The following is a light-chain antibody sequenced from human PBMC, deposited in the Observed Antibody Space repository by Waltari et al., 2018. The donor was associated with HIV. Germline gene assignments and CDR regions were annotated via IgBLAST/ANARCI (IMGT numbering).Light chain of an antibody. CDR3: QEYETWTKT. CDR1: QNIKSN. V-gene: IGKV3-15*01. J-gene: IGKJ1*01. Sequence: DIVMTQSPATLSVSPGERATFSCRASQNIKSNLAWFQQLPGQAPRLLISSASIRATDIPPRFRGSGSGTDFTLTISSLQSEDFAIYYCQEYETWTKTFGQGTKVEMK. CDR2: SAS.